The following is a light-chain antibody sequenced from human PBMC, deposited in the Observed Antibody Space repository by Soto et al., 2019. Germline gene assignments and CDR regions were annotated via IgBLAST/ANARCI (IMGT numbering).Light chain of an antibody. Sequence: DIPLTQSPSPLSASVGDRVTITCRASESMSNCLAWYQQKPGKAPKLLISGASSMQSGVPSRFSGSASGTEFTLTISSLQPDDIATYYCQQCHRYLTVGQGNKVDIK. CDR2: GAS. CDR3: QQCHRYLT. J-gene: IGKJ1*01. CDR1: ESMSNC. V-gene: IGKV1-5*01.